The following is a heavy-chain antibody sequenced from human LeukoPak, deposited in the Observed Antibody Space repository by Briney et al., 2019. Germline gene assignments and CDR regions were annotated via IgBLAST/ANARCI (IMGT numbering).Heavy chain of an antibody. CDR2: INAGNGNT. V-gene: IGHV1-3*01. CDR1: GYTFTSYA. D-gene: IGHD6-13*01. CDR3: ARDPAAARWYYYYYGMDV. J-gene: IGHJ6*02. Sequence: GASVKVSCKASGYTFTSYAMHWVRQAPGQRLEWMGWINAGNGNTKHSQKFQGRVTITRDTSASTAYMELSSLRSEDTAVYYCARDPAAARWYYYYYGMDVWGQGTTVTVSS.